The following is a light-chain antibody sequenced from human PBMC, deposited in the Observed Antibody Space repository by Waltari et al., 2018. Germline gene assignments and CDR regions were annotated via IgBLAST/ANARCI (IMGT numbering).Light chain of an antibody. CDR3: SSYISSSTLEL. Sequence: QSALTQPASVSGSPGQSISISCTGTSSDVGAYNYVSWYQKPPGKAPKLMIFDVSNRPSGVSNRFSGSESGNTASLTISGLQAEDEADYYCSSYISSSTLELFGGGTSLTVL. CDR2: DVS. V-gene: IGLV2-14*03. CDR1: SSDVGAYNY. J-gene: IGLJ2*01.